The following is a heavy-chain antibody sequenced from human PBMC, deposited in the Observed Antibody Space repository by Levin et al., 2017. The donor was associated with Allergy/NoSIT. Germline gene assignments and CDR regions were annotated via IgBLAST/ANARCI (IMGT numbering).Heavy chain of an antibody. D-gene: IGHD3-3*01. V-gene: IGHV3-23*01. Sequence: GGSLRLSCAASGFTFSSYAMSWVRQAPGKGLEWVSAISGSGGSTYYADSVKGRFTISRDNSKNTLYLQMNSLRAEDTAVYYCAKATQYYDFWSGPDGGYAYYYGMDVWGQGTTVTVSS. CDR3: AKATQYYDFWSGPDGGYAYYYGMDV. CDR1: GFTFSSYA. J-gene: IGHJ6*02. CDR2: ISGSGGST.